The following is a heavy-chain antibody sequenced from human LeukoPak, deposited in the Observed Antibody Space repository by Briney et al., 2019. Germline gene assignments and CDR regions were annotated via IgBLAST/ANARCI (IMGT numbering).Heavy chain of an antibody. V-gene: IGHV4-39*01. CDR2: IYYSGST. D-gene: IGHD4-17*01. CDR3: ARHVDYGDANWFDP. CDR1: GGSISSSSYY. Sequence: SETLSLTCTVSGGSISSSSYYWGWIRQPPGKGLEWIGSIYYSGSTYYNPSLKSRVTISVDTSKNQFSLKLSSVTAADTAVYYYARHVDYGDANWFDPWGQGTLVTVSS. J-gene: IGHJ5*02.